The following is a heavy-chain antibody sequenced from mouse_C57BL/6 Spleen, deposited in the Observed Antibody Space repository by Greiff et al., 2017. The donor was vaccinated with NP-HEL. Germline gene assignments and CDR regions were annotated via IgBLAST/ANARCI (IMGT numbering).Heavy chain of an antibody. CDR3: ARGGYSYYAMDY. CDR2: INPNNGGT. J-gene: IGHJ4*01. CDR1: GYTFTDYY. D-gene: IGHD2-3*01. Sequence: EVQLQQSGPELVKPGASVKISCKASGYTFTDYYMNWVKQSHGKSLEWIGDINPNNGGTSYNQKFKGKATLTVDKSSSTAYMELRSLTSEESAVYYCARGGYSYYAMDYWGQGTSVTVSS. V-gene: IGHV1-26*01.